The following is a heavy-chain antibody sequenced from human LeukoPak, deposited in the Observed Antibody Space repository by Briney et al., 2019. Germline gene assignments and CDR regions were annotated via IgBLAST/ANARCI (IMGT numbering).Heavy chain of an antibody. J-gene: IGHJ6*03. CDR1: GFTLGSYW. V-gene: IGHV3-15*01. CDR2: IKSKTDGGTT. D-gene: IGHD2-15*01. Sequence: GGSLRLSCTVSGFTLGSYWMHWVRQAPGKGLEWVGRIKSKTDGGTTDYAAPVKGRFTISRDDSKNTLYLQMNSLKTEDTAVYYCTTDYCSGGSCPRDYYYYMDVWGKGTTVTVSS. CDR3: TTDYCSGGSCPRDYYYYMDV.